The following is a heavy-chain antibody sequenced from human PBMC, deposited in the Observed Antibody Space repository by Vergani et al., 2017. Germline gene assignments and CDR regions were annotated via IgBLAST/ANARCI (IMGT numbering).Heavy chain of an antibody. CDR2: ISGSGGST. Sequence: EVQLLESGGDLVQPGGSLRLSCAASGFTFNHYAMNWVRQAPGKGLEWVSGISGSGGSTYYAGSVKGRFTISRDSSKNTLYLQMNSLSAGDTAVYYCVXEKIDLGSYFFDSWGHGILVTVSS. J-gene: IGHJ4*01. CDR1: GFTFNHYA. CDR3: VXEKIDLGSYFFDS. D-gene: IGHD2/OR15-2a*01. V-gene: IGHV3-23*01.